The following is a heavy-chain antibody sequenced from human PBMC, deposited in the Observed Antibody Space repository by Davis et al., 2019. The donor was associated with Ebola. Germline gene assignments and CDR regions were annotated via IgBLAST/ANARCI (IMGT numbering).Heavy chain of an antibody. V-gene: IGHV5-51*01. CDR3: AGRGADYYYLDV. Sequence: GESLKISCQASGYSFDIYWIAWVRQMPGKGLEWMGIIYPSESYITYSPSFQGHVTISVDKSISSAFLQWGSLKASDTAIYYCAGRGADYYYLDVWGKGTTVTVTS. J-gene: IGHJ6*03. D-gene: IGHD4/OR15-4a*01. CDR2: IYPSESYI. CDR1: GYSFDIYW.